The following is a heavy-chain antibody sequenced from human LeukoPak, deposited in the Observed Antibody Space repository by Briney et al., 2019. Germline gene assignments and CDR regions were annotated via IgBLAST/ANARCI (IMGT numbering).Heavy chain of an antibody. Sequence: GGSLRLSCAASGFTFSSYWMSWVRQAPGKGLEWVANIKQDGSEKYYVDSVKGRFTISRDNAKNSVYLQMNSLRAEDTAVYYCARVLYDSSGYYYLDAFDIWGQGTMVTVSS. CDR2: IKQDGSEK. J-gene: IGHJ3*02. D-gene: IGHD3-22*01. V-gene: IGHV3-7*01. CDR1: GFTFSSYW. CDR3: ARVLYDSSGYYYLDAFDI.